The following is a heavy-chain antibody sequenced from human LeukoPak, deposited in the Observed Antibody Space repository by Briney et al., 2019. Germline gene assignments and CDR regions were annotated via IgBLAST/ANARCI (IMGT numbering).Heavy chain of an antibody. CDR2: INHSGST. CDR3: ARGRAYSSSWYEAWFDP. CDR1: GGSFSGYY. D-gene: IGHD6-13*01. V-gene: IGHV4-34*01. J-gene: IGHJ5*02. Sequence: PSETLSLTCAVYGGSFSGYYWSWIRQPPGKGLEWIGEINHSGSTNYNPSLKSRVTISVDTSKNQFPLKLSSVTAADTAVYYCARGRAYSSSWYEAWFDPWGQGTLVTVSS.